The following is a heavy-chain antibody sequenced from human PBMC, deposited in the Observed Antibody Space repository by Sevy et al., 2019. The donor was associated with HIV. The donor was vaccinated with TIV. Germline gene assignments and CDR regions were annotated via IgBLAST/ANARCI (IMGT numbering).Heavy chain of an antibody. J-gene: IGHJ4*02. CDR3: VKEGIAAAGHYFDY. Sequence: GGSLRLSCAASVFTFTTYGMHWVRQAPGKGLEWVAVISYDGSNKYYPDSVKGRFTISRDNSKNTLYLQMNSLRAEDTAVYYCVKEGIAAAGHYFDYWGQGTLVTVSS. CDR1: VFTFTTYG. D-gene: IGHD6-13*01. V-gene: IGHV3-30*18. CDR2: ISYDGSNK.